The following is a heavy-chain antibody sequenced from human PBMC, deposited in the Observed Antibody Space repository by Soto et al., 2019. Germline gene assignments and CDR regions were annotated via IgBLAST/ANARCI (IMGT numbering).Heavy chain of an antibody. CDR1: GFTFSSYG. CDR2: IWYDGSNK. CDR3: ARDSAYYDFWSGYRTDGMDV. V-gene: IGHV3-33*01. D-gene: IGHD3-3*01. Sequence: GGSLRLSCAASGFTFSSYGMHWVRQAPGKGLEWVAVIWYDGSNKYYAGSVKGRFTISRDNSKNTLYLQMNSLRAEDTAVYYWARDSAYYDFWSGYRTDGMDVWGQGTTVTVSS. J-gene: IGHJ6*02.